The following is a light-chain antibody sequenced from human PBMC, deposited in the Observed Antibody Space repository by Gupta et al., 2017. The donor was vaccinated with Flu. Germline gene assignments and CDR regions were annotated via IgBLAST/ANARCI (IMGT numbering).Light chain of an antibody. CDR3: QQLYTDPPST. Sequence: DIQLSQSPSFLSASVGDRVTITCRASQAVSSYLSWYQQKPGKAPKLLIYGSSTLQSGVPSRFSGSGSGTEFTLTISSLQPEDFATYYCQQLYTDPPSTFGQGTRLEIK. CDR1: QAVSSY. J-gene: IGKJ5*01. V-gene: IGKV1-9*01. CDR2: GSS.